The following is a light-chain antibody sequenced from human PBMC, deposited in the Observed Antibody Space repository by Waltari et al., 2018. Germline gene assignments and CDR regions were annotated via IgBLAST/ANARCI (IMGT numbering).Light chain of an antibody. Sequence: QSALTQPASVSGSPGLSITISCTGTSSDVGSYNFVSWYQQHPGKAPKLRIYDVTKRPSGVSNRFSGSKSGNTASLTISGLQAGDEADYYCCSYASTTWVFGGGTRLTVL. V-gene: IGLV2-23*02. CDR2: DVT. CDR1: SSDVGSYNF. CDR3: CSYASTTWV. J-gene: IGLJ3*02.